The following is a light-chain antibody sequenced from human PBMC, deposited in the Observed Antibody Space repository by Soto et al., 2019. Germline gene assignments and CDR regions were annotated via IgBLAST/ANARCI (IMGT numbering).Light chain of an antibody. J-gene: IGKJ1*01. CDR3: KQYGSSPGT. CDR1: QSVSSSY. Sequence: EIVLTQSPGTLSLSPGGRATLSCRASQSVSSSYLAWYQQRPGQAHRLLIYDAYSRATGIQDRFSGSGSGTDFTLTIRRLEPEDFAIYFCKQYGSSPGTFGQGTKVDNK. V-gene: IGKV3-20*01. CDR2: DAY.